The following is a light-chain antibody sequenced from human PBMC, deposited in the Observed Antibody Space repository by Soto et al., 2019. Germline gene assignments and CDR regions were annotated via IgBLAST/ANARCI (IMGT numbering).Light chain of an antibody. CDR3: QQYDYYAT. J-gene: IGKJ1*01. CDR1: QSINNW. V-gene: IGKV1-5*03. Sequence: DIQMTQSPSTLSASVGDRVTITCRASQSINNWLAWYQQKPGEAPKLLIYKAPNLADGVPSRFSGSGSGTEYTLTVSSLQPDDFASYYCQQYDYYATFGQGTRVEIK. CDR2: KAP.